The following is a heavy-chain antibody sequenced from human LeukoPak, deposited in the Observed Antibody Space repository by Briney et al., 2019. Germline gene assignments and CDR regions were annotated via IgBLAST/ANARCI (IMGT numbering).Heavy chain of an antibody. Sequence: ASVKVSCKASGYTFTSYDINWVRQATGQGLEWMGWMNPNSGNTGYAQKLQGRVTMTTDTSTSTAYMELRSLRSDDTAVYYCARVTSDYGDYWGQGALVTVSS. V-gene: IGHV1-8*01. CDR1: GYTFTSYD. CDR2: MNPNSGNT. D-gene: IGHD3-16*01. J-gene: IGHJ4*02. CDR3: ARVTSDYGDY.